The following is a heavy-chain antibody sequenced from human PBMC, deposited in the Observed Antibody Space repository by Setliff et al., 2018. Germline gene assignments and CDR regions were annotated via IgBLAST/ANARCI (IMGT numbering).Heavy chain of an antibody. V-gene: IGHV4-39*06. CDR1: DGSMTSGSYY. CDR3: ARLSCSSNSCPFDY. J-gene: IGHJ4*02. CDR2: VYYSGTA. Sequence: PSETLSLTCSVSDGSMTSGSYYWGWIRQPPGKGLEWIGSVYYSGTAYYNPSLKSRLYMSVDTSKNQSTLKVISVTAADTAVYYCARLSCSSNSCPFDYWVQGTLVTVSS. D-gene: IGHD2-2*01.